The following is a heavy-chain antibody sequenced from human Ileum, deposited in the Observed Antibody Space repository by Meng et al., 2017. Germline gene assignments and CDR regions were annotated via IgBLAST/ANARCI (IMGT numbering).Heavy chain of an antibody. CDR1: GGSISSNY. CDR2: IHTSGKT. Sequence: SETLSLTCPVFGGSISSNYWTWMRQPAGKGLEWIGRIHTSGKTDYNPSLRGRVTMSIDTSKNQFSLKLTSVTAADTGVYSGATGGALHTTGYYPEYFHHWGQATPVTVSS. D-gene: IGHD3-22*01. V-gene: IGHV4-4*07. CDR3: ATGGALHTTGYYPEYFHH. J-gene: IGHJ1*01.